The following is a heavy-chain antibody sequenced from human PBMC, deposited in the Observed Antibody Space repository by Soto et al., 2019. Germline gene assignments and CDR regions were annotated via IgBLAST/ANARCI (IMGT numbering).Heavy chain of an antibody. CDR2: ISAYNGNT. CDR1: GYTFTSYG. D-gene: IGHD6-25*01. J-gene: IGHJ3*02. CDR3: AIDPAAAGAFDI. Sequence: ASVKVSCKASGYTFTSYGISWVRQAPGQGLEWMGWISAYNGNTNYAQKLQGRVTMTTDTSTSTAYMELRSLRSDDTAVYYCAIDPAAAGAFDIWGQGTMVTVSS. V-gene: IGHV1-18*01.